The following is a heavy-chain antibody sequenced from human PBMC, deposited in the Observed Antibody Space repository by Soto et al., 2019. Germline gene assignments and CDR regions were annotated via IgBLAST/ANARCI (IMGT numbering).Heavy chain of an antibody. Sequence: SETLSLTCAVYGGSFSGYYWSWIRQPPGKGLEWIGEINHSGSTNYNPSLKSRVTISVDTSKNQFSLKLSSVTAADTAVYYCARGNHYSGEGYGMDVWGQGTTVTVSS. CDR2: INHSGST. V-gene: IGHV4-34*01. J-gene: IGHJ6*02. CDR3: ARGNHYSGEGYGMDV. CDR1: GGSFSGYY. D-gene: IGHD3-16*01.